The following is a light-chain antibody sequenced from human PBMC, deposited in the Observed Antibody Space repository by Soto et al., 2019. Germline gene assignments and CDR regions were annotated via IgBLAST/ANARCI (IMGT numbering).Light chain of an antibody. Sequence: DIQMTQSPSSLSASVGDRVTITCRASQGISSFVAWYQQKPGKVPRLLISGASTLQSGVPSRFRGSGSGTDFPLTITSLQPEDVATYYCQKYSSVITFGQGTRLEIK. V-gene: IGKV1-27*01. J-gene: IGKJ5*01. CDR2: GAS. CDR1: QGISSF. CDR3: QKYSSVIT.